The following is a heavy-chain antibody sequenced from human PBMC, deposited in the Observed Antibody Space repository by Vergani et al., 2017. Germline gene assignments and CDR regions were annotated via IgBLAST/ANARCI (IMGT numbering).Heavy chain of an antibody. V-gene: IGHV1-69*01. D-gene: IGHD3-3*01. CDR1: GGTFSSYA. CDR2: IIPIFGTA. Sequence: QVQLVQSGAEVKKPGSSVKVSCKASGGTFSSYAISWVRQAPGQGLEWMGGIIPIFGTANYAQKFQGRVTITADESTSTAYMALSSLRSEDTAVYYCARNRGEWLNGPNYYDYYMDVWGKGTTVTVSS. J-gene: IGHJ6*03. CDR3: ARNRGEWLNGPNYYDYYMDV.